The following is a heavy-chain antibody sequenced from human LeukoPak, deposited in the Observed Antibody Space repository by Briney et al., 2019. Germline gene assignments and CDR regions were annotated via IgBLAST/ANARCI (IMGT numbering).Heavy chain of an antibody. V-gene: IGHV3-74*01. CDR2: ISSDGANA. CDR1: GFTFSTYW. J-gene: IGHJ4*02. CDR3: VLLSLTPG. D-gene: IGHD3-10*01. Sequence: GGSLRLSCAASGFTFSTYWMHWVRQVPGKGLVWVSRISSDGANANYADSVKGRFTISRDNAKNTLYLQMNGLRAEDTAVYYCVLLSLTPGWGQGTLVTVSS.